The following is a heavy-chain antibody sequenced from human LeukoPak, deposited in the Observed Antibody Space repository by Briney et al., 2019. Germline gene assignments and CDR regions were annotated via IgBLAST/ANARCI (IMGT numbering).Heavy chain of an antibody. CDR1: GGTFSSYT. D-gene: IGHD6-13*01. Sequence: SVKVSCKASGGTFSSYTISWVRQAPGQGLEWMGRIIPILGIANYAQKFQGRVTITADKSTSTAYMELSSLRSEDTAVYYCARGAALRPFDYWGQGTLVTVSS. V-gene: IGHV1-69*02. CDR2: IIPILGIA. CDR3: ARGAALRPFDY. J-gene: IGHJ4*02.